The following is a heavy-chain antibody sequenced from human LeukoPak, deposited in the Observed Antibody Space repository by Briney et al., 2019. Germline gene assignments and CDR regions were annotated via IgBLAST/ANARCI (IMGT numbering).Heavy chain of an antibody. Sequence: GGSLRLSCETAGFTFSSYVMHWVRRTPGKGLVWVSRISHDGFISYADSVKGRFTISMQMNSLRAEDTAVYYCARVPRDPYYDILTGVNWFDPWGQGTLVTVSS. CDR3: ARVPRDPYYDILTGVNWFDP. CDR2: ISHDGFI. J-gene: IGHJ5*02. V-gene: IGHV3-74*01. D-gene: IGHD3-9*01. CDR1: GFTFSSYV.